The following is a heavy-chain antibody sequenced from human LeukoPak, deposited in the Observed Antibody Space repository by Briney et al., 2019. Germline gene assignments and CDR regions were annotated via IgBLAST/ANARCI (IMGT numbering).Heavy chain of an antibody. CDR2: IKEDGSER. CDR1: GFPFSGYW. Sequence: GSLRLSCAASGFPFSGYWMSWVRQAPGKGLEWVANIKEDGSERYYVDSVKGRFTISRDNAKNSLYLQMNSLRAEDTAVYYCATDSGYYGPGFDAFDIWGQGTRVTVSS. V-gene: IGHV3-7*01. J-gene: IGHJ3*02. D-gene: IGHD3-3*01. CDR3: ATDSGYYGPGFDAFDI.